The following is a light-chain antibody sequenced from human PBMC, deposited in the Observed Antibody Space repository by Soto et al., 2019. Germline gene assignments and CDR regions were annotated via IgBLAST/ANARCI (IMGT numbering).Light chain of an antibody. J-gene: IGKJ3*01. CDR2: GAT. V-gene: IGKV3-20*01. CDR3: QQYGRSPIFT. Sequence: EIVLTPSPGALSLSPGERATLSCRARQRVSRNYLAWYQQKPGQAPRLLIYGATNRATGMPDRFSGSVSGADFTITISRLEPEDFAVYYCQQYGRSPIFTFGPGTKVDI. CDR1: QRVSRNY.